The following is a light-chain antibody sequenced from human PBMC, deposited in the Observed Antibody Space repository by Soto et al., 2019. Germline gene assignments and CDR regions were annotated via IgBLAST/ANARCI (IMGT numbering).Light chain of an antibody. V-gene: IGKV3-20*01. CDR2: GTS. CDR1: QSVTSSY. CDR3: QQYDKSPIT. Sequence: EIVLTQSPGTLSLSPGERATLSCRASQSVTSSYLAWYQQKPGQAPSLLIYGTSNRATGIPDRFSGTGSGTDFTLTISGLEPEDFAVYYCQQYDKSPITFGQGTRLEI. J-gene: IGKJ5*01.